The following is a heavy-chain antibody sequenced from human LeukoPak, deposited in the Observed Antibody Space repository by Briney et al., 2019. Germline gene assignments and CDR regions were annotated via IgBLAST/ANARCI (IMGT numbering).Heavy chain of an antibody. J-gene: IGHJ4*02. CDR2: ISYDGSNK. Sequence: GGSLRLSCAASGFTFSSYAMHWVRQAPGKGLEWVAVISYDGSNKYYADSVKGRFTISRDNSKNTLYLQMNSLRAEDTAVYYCARDRQSRYCSGGSCYSAGDYWGQGTLVTVSS. CDR3: ARDRQSRYCSGGSCYSAGDY. CDR1: GFTFSSYA. D-gene: IGHD2-15*01. V-gene: IGHV3-30-3*01.